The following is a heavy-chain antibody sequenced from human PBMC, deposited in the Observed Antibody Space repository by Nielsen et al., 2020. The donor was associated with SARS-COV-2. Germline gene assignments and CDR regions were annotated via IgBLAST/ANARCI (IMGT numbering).Heavy chain of an antibody. D-gene: IGHD2-2*01. CDR3: ARGQNIVVVPAAKDYYYYYMDV. J-gene: IGHJ6*03. CDR2: ISSGSSYI. Sequence: VRQAPGKGLEWVSSISSGSSYIYYADSVKGRFTISRDNAKNSLYLQMNSLRAEDTAVYYCARGQNIVVVPAAKDYYYYYMDVWGKGTTVTVSS. V-gene: IGHV3-21*01.